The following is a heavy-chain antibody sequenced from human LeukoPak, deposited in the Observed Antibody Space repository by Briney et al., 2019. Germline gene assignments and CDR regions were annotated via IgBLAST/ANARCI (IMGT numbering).Heavy chain of an antibody. V-gene: IGHV3-7*02. D-gene: IGHD2-2*01. CDR2: IKEDGSEK. CDR3: AHCASTSCHDF. CDR1: GFTFSSHW. J-gene: IGHJ4*02. Sequence: TGGSLRVSCVASGFTFSSHWMSWVRQAPGKGLEWVANIKEDGSEKYYVDSVRGRFTISRDNAKNSLYLQMNSLRAEDTAVYFCAHCASTSCHDFWGQGTLVTVSS.